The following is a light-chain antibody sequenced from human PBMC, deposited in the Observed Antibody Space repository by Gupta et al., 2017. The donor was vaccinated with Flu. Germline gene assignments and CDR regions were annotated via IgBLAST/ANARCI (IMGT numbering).Light chain of an antibody. J-gene: IGLJ3*02. CDR1: SNDIGGYNY. CDR3: SSYTSSFALERV. V-gene: IGLV2-14*01. Sequence: QSALTQPASVSGSPGQSITISCTGTSNDIGGYNYVSWYQQHPGKAPKLMISEVTNRPSGVSDRFSGSKSGDTASLIISGLQADDEAQYYCSSYTSSFALERVFGGGTKLTVL. CDR2: EVT.